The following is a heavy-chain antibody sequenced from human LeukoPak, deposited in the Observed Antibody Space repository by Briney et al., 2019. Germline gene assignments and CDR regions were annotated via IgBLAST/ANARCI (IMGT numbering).Heavy chain of an antibody. Sequence: GGSLRLSCTASGFTFSSYAMNWVRQAPGKGLEWVPGIGAGGTFTYYADSVHGRFTISRDTSLNTLVLQMNSLRVEDTAVYYCASARESCIGSSCYEYFHHWGQGTPLTVSS. J-gene: IGHJ1*01. D-gene: IGHD2-2*01. V-gene: IGHV3-23*01. CDR2: IGAGGTFT. CDR1: GFTFSSYA. CDR3: ASARESCIGSSCYEYFHH.